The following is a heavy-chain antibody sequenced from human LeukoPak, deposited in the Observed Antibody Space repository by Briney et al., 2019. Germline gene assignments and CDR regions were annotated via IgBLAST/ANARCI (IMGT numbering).Heavy chain of an antibody. CDR3: ARDEAYYYDSSGQRFDY. V-gene: IGHV3-48*03. CDR2: ISHTGSAI. Sequence: GGSLRLFCAASGFTFSSYAMNWVRQAPGKGLEWVLYISHTGSAISYANAVKCRFAFSRDNAKNSLFLQMNSLRAYDTAVYNCARDEAYYYDSSGQRFDYWGQGTLVTVSS. J-gene: IGHJ4*02. D-gene: IGHD3-22*01. CDR1: GFTFSSYA.